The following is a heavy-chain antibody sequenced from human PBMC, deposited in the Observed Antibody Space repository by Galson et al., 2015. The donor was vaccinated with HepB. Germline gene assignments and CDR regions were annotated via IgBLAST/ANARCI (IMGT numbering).Heavy chain of an antibody. CDR3: ARDIPTITMVRGLYYYYYGMDA. Sequence: SVKVSCKASGYTFTSYGISWVRQAPGQGLEWMGWISAYNGNTNYAQKLQGRVTMTTDTSTSTAYMELRSLRSDDTAVYYCARDIPTITMVRGLYYYYYGMDAWGQGTTVTVSS. CDR2: ISAYNGNT. J-gene: IGHJ6*02. V-gene: IGHV1-18*04. D-gene: IGHD3-10*01. CDR1: GYTFTSYG.